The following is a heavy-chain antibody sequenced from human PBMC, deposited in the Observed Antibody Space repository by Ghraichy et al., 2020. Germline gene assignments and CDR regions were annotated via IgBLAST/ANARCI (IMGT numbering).Heavy chain of an antibody. Sequence: GGSLRLSCAASGFTFSNCDMHWVRQATGKGLQWVSGIGIAGDTHYLDSVKGRFTISRQNDKKSMYLQMNSLRAGDSAVYFCVRQCTDLRYKLYYYDGMDVWGQGATVTIS. D-gene: IGHD3-22*01. V-gene: IGHV3-13*01. CDR1: GFTFSNCD. J-gene: IGHJ6*02. CDR2: IGIAGDT. CDR3: VRQCTDLRYKLYYYDGMDV.